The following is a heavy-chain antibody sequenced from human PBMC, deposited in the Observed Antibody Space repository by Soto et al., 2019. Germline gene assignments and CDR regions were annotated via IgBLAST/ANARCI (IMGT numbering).Heavy chain of an antibody. J-gene: IGHJ5*02. CDR1: GGTFGSYT. D-gene: IGHD2-2*01. CDR3: ARDLGQSGRVLPAPNWFDP. V-gene: IGHV1-69*08. CDR2: IIPIVGIV. Sequence: QVQLVQSGAEVKKPGSSVKVSCKASGGTFGSYTINWVRQAPGQGLEWMGRIIPIVGIVNYAQKLQGRVTITADTSTSTAYMELSSLRYEDTAMYYCARDLGQSGRVLPAPNWFDPWGQGTLVTVSS.